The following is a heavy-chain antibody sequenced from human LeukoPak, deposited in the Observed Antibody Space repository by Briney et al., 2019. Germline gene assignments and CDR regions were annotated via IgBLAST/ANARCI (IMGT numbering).Heavy chain of an antibody. CDR1: GLPFQNYV. CDR3: ERSTYYDSSDD. CDR2: ISGSEAGP. V-gene: IGHV3-23*01. D-gene: IGHD3-22*01. Sequence: GYLRLSCAAPGLPFQNYVMRWVRQAPGKGLEGVSAISGSEAGPYFHDSVKGRLPISRDNSKNTLYLQMNSRSAEDTDVYYWERSTYYDSSDDGGQGTLVTVSS. J-gene: IGHJ4*02.